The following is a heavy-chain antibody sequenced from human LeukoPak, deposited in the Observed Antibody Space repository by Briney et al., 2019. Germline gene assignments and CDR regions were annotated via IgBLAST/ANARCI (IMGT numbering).Heavy chain of an antibody. CDR2: NNANSGGT. CDR1: GYTFADYF. J-gene: IGHJ4*02. CDR3: ARDVSSTPNWEFDY. D-gene: IGHD1-26*01. Sequence: GASVKVSCKTSGYTFADYFIHWVRQAPGQGLEYMGRNNANSGGTEYQQKFQGRVTMTRDMSISTAYVEINWLISDDTAIYYCARDVSSTPNWEFDYWGQGTTVTVSS. V-gene: IGHV1-2*06.